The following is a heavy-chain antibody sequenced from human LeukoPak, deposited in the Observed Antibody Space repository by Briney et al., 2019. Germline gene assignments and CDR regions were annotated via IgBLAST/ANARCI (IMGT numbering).Heavy chain of an antibody. V-gene: IGHV4-30-4*07. Sequence: SETLSLTCAVSGGSISSGGYSWSWIRQPPGKGLEWIGYIYYSGSTYYNPSLKSRVTISVDTSKNQFSLKLSSVTAADTAVYYCARGRDYYDSSGYYYVDRRGIILDYWGQGTLVTVSS. CDR1: GGSISSGGYS. CDR2: IYYSGST. J-gene: IGHJ4*02. CDR3: ARGRDYYDSSGYYYVDRRGIILDY. D-gene: IGHD3-22*01.